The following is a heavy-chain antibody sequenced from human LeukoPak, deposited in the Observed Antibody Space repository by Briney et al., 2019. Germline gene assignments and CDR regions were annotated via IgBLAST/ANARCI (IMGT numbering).Heavy chain of an antibody. CDR2: INPNSGGT. J-gene: IGHJ4*02. D-gene: IGHD6-13*01. V-gene: IGHV1-2*02. CDR3: GRDEIATPGTIDY. CDR1: GYTFTGYY. Sequence: ASVKVSCEASGYTFTGYYMHWVRQAPGQGLEWMGWINPNSGGTAYAQKFQGRVTMTRDTSISTTYMELSRLTSDDTALYYCGRDEIATPGTIDYWGQGTLVTVSS.